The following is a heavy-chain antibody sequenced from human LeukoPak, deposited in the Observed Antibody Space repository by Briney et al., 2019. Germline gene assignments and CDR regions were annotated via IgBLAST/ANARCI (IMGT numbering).Heavy chain of an antibody. CDR1: GGSVSSGSYY. CDR3: ARWFYYDSSGYYSPL. J-gene: IGHJ4*02. V-gene: IGHV4-61*01. D-gene: IGHD3-22*01. CDR2: IYYSGST. Sequence: SETLSLTCTVSGGSVSSGSYYWSWIRQPPGKGLEWIGYIYYSGSTNYNPSLMSRVTISVDTSKNQFSLKLSSVTAADTAVYYCARWFYYDSSGYYSPLWGQGTLVTVSS.